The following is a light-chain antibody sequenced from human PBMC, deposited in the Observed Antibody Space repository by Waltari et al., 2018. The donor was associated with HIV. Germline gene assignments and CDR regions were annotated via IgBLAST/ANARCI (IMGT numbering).Light chain of an antibody. V-gene: IGLV2-11*01. CDR3: CSYGGTKSFVV. CDR1: SSDVSSSKY. J-gene: IGLJ2*01. Sequence: QSALTQPRSVSGSPGQSVTISCTGSSSDVSSSKYVSWYQQYAGRAPKVIIYDVSERPSGVPDRFSGSKSGNTASLMITGLQAEDEADYFCCSYGGTKSFVVFGGGTKLTV. CDR2: DVS.